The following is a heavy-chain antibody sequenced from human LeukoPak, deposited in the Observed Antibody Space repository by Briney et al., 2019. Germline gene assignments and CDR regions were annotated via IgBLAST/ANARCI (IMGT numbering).Heavy chain of an antibody. CDR1: GFTFSNAW. CDR3: TTRVYYGSGSYPYYFDY. Sequence: GGSLRLSCAASGFTFSNAWMSWVRQAPGKGLEWVGRIKSKTDGGTTDYAAPVKGRFTISRDDSKNTLYLQMNSLKTEDTAVYYCTTRVYYGSGSYPYYFDYWGQGTLVTVSS. CDR2: IKSKTDGGTT. V-gene: IGHV3-15*01. J-gene: IGHJ4*02. D-gene: IGHD3-10*01.